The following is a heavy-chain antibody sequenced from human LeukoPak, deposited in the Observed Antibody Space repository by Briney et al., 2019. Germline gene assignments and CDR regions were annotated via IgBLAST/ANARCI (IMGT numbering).Heavy chain of an antibody. Sequence: GGSLRLSCAASVFSVGSNYMTWVRQAPGKGLEWVSLIYSGGSTYYADSVKGRFTISRDNSKNTLYLQMNSLRAEDTAVYYCARDRTLRYFDWLLSDGPTSADYYYYYMDVWGKGTTVTVSS. D-gene: IGHD3-9*01. CDR1: VFSVGSNY. CDR2: IYSGGST. V-gene: IGHV3-66*01. CDR3: ARDRTLRYFDWLLSDGPTSADYYYYYMDV. J-gene: IGHJ6*03.